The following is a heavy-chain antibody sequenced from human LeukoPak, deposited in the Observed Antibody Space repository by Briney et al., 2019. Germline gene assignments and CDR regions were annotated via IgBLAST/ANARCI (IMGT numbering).Heavy chain of an antibody. V-gene: IGHV3-23*01. CDR2: ISSGDRT. J-gene: IGHJ4*02. CDR3: AKDATASPYFHWFDN. D-gene: IGHD3-9*01. Sequence: TGGSLRLSCAASGFTFSSYAMNWVRQAPGKGLEWVAGISSGDRTSHAESVKGRFTISRDKSKDTLYLQMNGLRAEDTAVYYCAKDATASPYFHWFDNWGQGTQVIVSS. CDR1: GFTFSSYA.